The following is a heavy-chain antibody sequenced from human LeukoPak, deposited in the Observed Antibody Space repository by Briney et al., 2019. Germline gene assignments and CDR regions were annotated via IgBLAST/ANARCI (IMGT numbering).Heavy chain of an antibody. D-gene: IGHD6-19*01. CDR1: GYTFTSCD. J-gene: IGHJ3*02. Sequence: ASVKVSCKASGYTFTSCDINWVRQATGQGLEWMGWMNPNSGNTGYAQKFQGRVTMTRNTSISTAYMELSSLRSEDTAVYYCARGDFPAWYSSGWWGAFDIWGQGTMVTVSS. CDR2: MNPNSGNT. CDR3: ARGDFPAWYSSGWWGAFDI. V-gene: IGHV1-8*01.